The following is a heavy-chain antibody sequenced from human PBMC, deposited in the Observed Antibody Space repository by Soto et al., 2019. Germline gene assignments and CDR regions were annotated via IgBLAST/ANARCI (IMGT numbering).Heavy chain of an antibody. CDR2: VSPYNSNA. J-gene: IGHJ4*02. CDR1: GYTFSNYA. D-gene: IGHD2-8*01. V-gene: IGHV1-18*04. Sequence: ASVKVSCKTSGYTFSNYAISWVRQAPGQGLEWMGWVSPYNSNANYTEKFQGRVSMTTDTSTTTAYMELTSLTSDDTAIYYCARATSLIMAAPAYWGQGTLVTVSS. CDR3: ARATSLIMAAPAY.